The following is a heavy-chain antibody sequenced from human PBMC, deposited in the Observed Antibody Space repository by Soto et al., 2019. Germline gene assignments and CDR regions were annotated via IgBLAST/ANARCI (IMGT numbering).Heavy chain of an antibody. CDR2: VNHSGET. D-gene: IGHD2-21*01. CDR1: GGSFRNYY. V-gene: IGHV4-34*01. CDR3: TRAERFPRSWFDP. J-gene: IGHJ5*02. Sequence: PSETLSLTCGVYGGSFRNYYWIWVRQPPGKGLEWIGEVNHSGETTYNPSLQRRVIISLDTSNNNFTLRMTSVTTADTSMYFFTRAERFPRSWFDPWGQGTQVTVPQ.